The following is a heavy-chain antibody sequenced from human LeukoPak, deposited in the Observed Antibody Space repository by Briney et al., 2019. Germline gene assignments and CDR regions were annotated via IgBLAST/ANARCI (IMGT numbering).Heavy chain of an antibody. V-gene: IGHV3-9*03. J-gene: IGHJ4*02. Sequence: PGRSLRLSCAASGFTFDDYAMHWVRQAPAKGLEWVSGISWNSGSIGYADSVKGRFTISRDNAKNSLYLQMNSLRAEDMALYYCAKGTYYYDSRFDYWGQGTLVTVSS. CDR3: AKGTYYYDSRFDY. CDR1: GFTFDDYA. D-gene: IGHD3-22*01. CDR2: ISWNSGSI.